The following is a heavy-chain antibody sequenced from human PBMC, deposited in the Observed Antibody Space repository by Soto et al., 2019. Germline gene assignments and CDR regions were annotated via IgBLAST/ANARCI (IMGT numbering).Heavy chain of an antibody. CDR1: GYTLTELS. J-gene: IGHJ6*03. D-gene: IGHD1-1*01. CDR3: ATGSEVRAGDRRHYYYYYYMDV. V-gene: IGHV1-24*01. CDR2: FDPEDGET. Sequence: SSVKVSCKVSGYTLTELSMHWVRQAPGKGLEWMGGFDPEDGETIYAQKFQGRVTMTEDTSTDTAYMELSSLRSEDTAVYYCATGSEVRAGDRRHYYYYYYMDVWGKGTTVTVSS.